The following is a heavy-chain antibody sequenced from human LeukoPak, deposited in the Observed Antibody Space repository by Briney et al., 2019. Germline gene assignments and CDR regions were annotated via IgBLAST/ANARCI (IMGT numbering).Heavy chain of an antibody. J-gene: IGHJ6*02. CDR1: GGSISSYY. V-gene: IGHV4-4*07. Sequence: SETLSLTCTVSGGSISSYYWSWIRQPAGKGLEWIGRIYTSGSTNYNPSLKSRFTMSVDTSKNQFSLKLSSVTAADTAVYYCAREAYCSSTSCYLYYYGMDVWGQGTTVTVSS. CDR3: AREAYCSSTSCYLYYYGMDV. CDR2: IYTSGST. D-gene: IGHD2-2*01.